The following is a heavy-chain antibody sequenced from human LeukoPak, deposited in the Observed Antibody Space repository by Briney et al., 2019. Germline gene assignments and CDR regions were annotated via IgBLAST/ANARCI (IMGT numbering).Heavy chain of an antibody. CDR2: IYYSGST. J-gene: IGHJ3*02. V-gene: IGHV4-39*07. CDR3: ARDLKDCGGDCYPTKPHDAFDI. D-gene: IGHD2-21*02. Sequence: PSETLSLTCTVSGGSISSSSYYWGWIRQPPGKGLEWIGSIYYSGSTYYNPSLKSRVTISVDTSKNQFSLKLSSVTAADTAVYYCARDLKDCGGDCYPTKPHDAFDIWGQGTMVTVSS. CDR1: GGSISSSSYY.